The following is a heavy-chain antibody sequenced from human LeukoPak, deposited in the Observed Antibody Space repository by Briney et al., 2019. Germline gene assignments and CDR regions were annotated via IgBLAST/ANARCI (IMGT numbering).Heavy chain of an antibody. CDR3: ARSTSSLLYGMDV. V-gene: IGHV6-1*01. CDR2: TYYRSKWYK. CDR1: GVSVSSNSAA. Sequence: SQTLSLTCAISGVSVSSNSAAWDWNRQSPSIGLEWLGRTYYRSKWYKEYADSVKSRVTINPDTSKNQFSLQLNYVTPEDTAVYYCARSTSSLLYGMDVWGKGTTVTVSS. J-gene: IGHJ6*04. D-gene: IGHD6-13*01.